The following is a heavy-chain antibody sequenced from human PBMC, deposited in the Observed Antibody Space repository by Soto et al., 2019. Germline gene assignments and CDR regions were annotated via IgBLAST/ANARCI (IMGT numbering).Heavy chain of an antibody. CDR1: GGTFSSYD. Sequence: VQLVQSGAEVKKAGSSVKVSCKSSGGTFSSYDISWVRQAPGRGLEWMGGITPIFGTTNYAQKFEGRVTITADESTTTAYLELNSLISEDTAVYYCARLPRVMLPTLEGGLDVWGQGTTVTVFS. J-gene: IGHJ6*02. CDR3: ARLPRVMLPTLEGGLDV. CDR2: ITPIFGTT. D-gene: IGHD3-10*02. V-gene: IGHV1-69*12.